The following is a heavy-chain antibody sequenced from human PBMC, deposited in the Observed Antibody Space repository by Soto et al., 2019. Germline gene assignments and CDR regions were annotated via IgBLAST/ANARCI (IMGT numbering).Heavy chain of an antibody. CDR2: IYSSGST. Sequence: GGSMRLSSAAAGFNVINNYMTWVRQAPGKGLEWVSFIYSSGSTYYADSVKGRFTISRDNFKNTLYLQMNSLRAEDTAVYYCARGYSYTQPVFDYWGLGTLVTVSS. CDR3: ARGYSYTQPVFDY. J-gene: IGHJ4*02. V-gene: IGHV3-53*01. D-gene: IGHD5-18*01. CDR1: GFNVINNY.